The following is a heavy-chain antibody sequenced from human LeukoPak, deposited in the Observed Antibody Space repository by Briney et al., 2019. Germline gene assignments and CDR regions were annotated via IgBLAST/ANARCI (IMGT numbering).Heavy chain of an antibody. V-gene: IGHV4-39*07. D-gene: IGHD6-19*01. Sequence: SETLSLTCTVSGGSISSSSYYWGWIRQPPGKGLEWIGSIYYSGSTYYNPSLKSRVTISVDTSKNQFSLKLSSVTAADTAVYYCARVPRQWLVPPVYWGQGTLVTVSS. J-gene: IGHJ4*02. CDR3: ARVPRQWLVPPVY. CDR1: GGSISSSSYY. CDR2: IYYSGST.